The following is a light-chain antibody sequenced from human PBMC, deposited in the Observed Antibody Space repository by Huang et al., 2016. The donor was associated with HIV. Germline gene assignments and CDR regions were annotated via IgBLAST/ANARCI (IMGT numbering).Light chain of an antibody. J-gene: IGKJ1*01. Sequence: EIVMTQSPVTLSVSPGERATLSCKASQSVSNNLAWYQQKPGQAPRLLIYGASTRATGIPARCSGSGSGTEVTLTINSRESGDVAVYYCQQYNNWPPWTFGQGTKVEIK. V-gene: IGKV3-15*01. CDR3: QQYNNWPPWT. CDR1: QSVSNN. CDR2: GAS.